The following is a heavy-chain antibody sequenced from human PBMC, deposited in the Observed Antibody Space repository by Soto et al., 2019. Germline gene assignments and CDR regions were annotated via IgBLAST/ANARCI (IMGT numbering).Heavy chain of an antibody. CDR3: ARGFIPENY. J-gene: IGHJ4*02. CDR1: GYTFSVYG. V-gene: IGHV1-18*01. Sequence: QVHLVQSEGEVKKPGASVKVSCKTSGYTFSVYGVSWVRQAPGQGLEWMGWINTYNGNTKYEHKFQGRVTLTTDASTRTVFLELTSLKFDDAAVYYCARGFIPENYWGQGTRVTVSS. CDR2: INTYNGNT. D-gene: IGHD2-2*01.